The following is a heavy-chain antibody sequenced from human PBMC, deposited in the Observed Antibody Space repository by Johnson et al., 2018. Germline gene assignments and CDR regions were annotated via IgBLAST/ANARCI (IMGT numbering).Heavy chain of an antibody. CDR2: ISWNSGSI. Sequence: EVQLVQSGGGLVQPGRSLRLSCAASGFTFDDYAMHWVRQAPGKGLEWVSGISWNSGSIGYADSVKGRFTIFRDNAKNSLYLQMNSLSAEDPAVYYCARDRAAYYYYDMDVWGKGTTVTVSS. J-gene: IGHJ6*03. CDR3: ARDRAAYYYYDMDV. CDR1: GFTFDDYA. V-gene: IGHV3-9*01.